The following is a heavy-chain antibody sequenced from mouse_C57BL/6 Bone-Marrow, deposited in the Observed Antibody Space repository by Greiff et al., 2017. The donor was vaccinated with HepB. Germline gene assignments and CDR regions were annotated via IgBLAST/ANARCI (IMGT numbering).Heavy chain of an antibody. CDR2: IYPGDGDT. V-gene: IGHV1-82*01. CDR3: ARWEGGSGYDY. CDR1: GYAFSSSW. D-gene: IGHD3-2*02. J-gene: IGHJ2*01. Sequence: VHLVESGPELVKPGASVKISCKASGYAFSSSWMNWVKQRPGKGLEWIGRIYPGDGDTNYNGKFKGKATLTADKSSSTAYMQLSSLTSEDSAVYFCARWEGGSGYDYWGQGTTLTVSS.